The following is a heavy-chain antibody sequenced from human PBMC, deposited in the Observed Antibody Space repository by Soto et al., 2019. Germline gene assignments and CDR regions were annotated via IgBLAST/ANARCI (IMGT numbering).Heavy chain of an antibody. V-gene: IGHV4-39*01. Sequence: SETLSLTCNVSGASLISSSGYYWGWIRQPPGKGLEWIGNIHYSGNTYYSPSVESRVTMSVDASKNQFSLKLGSVTAADTAVYYCGRRGDILSGYFAYWSQGTLVTSPQ. J-gene: IGHJ4*02. CDR2: IHYSGNT. CDR1: GASLISSSGYY. D-gene: IGHD3-9*01. CDR3: GRRGDILSGYFAY.